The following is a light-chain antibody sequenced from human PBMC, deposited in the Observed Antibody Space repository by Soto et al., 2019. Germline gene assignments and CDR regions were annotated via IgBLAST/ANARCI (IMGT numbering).Light chain of an antibody. J-gene: IGKJ4*01. Sequence: EIVLTQSPGTLSLSPGERATLSCRASQSVTSNYLAWYQHKPGQAPRLLIYDASSRATGIPDRFSGSGSATDFTLTISRLDPEDFAVYYCQQYGTSPPLTFGGGTKVDIK. CDR3: QQYGTSPPLT. CDR1: QSVTSNY. CDR2: DAS. V-gene: IGKV3-20*01.